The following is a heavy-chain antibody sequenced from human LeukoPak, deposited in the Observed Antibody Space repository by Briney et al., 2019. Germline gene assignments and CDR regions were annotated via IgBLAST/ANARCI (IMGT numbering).Heavy chain of an antibody. CDR3: ARARTNSYYDFWSGYYLDAFDI. CDR1: GFTFDDYG. CDR2: INWNGGST. V-gene: IGHV3-20*04. D-gene: IGHD3-3*01. J-gene: IGHJ3*02. Sequence: PGGSLRLSCAASGFTFDDYGMSWFRQAPGKGLEWVSGINWNGGSTGYADSVKGRFTISRDNAKNSLYLQMNSLRAEDTALYYCARARTNSYYDFWSGYYLDAFDIWGQGTMVTVSS.